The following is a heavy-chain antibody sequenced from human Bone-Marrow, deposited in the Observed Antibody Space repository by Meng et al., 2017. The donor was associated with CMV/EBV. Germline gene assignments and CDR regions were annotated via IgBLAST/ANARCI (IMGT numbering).Heavy chain of an antibody. J-gene: IGHJ6*02. D-gene: IGHD4/OR15-4a*01. CDR2: IKSKTDDGTT. V-gene: IGHV3-15*01. Sequence: GESLKISCAASGFTFSNAWMSWVRQAPGKGLEWVGRIKSKTDDGTTDYAAPVKGRFTISRDDSKNTLNLQMNSLKTEDTAVDYCTTTNYWGQGTTVTVSS. CDR1: GFTFSNAW. CDR3: TTTNY.